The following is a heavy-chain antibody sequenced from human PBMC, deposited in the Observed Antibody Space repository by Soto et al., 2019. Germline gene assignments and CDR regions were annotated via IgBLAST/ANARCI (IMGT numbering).Heavy chain of an antibody. CDR1: GGSISSSSYY. CDR3: XXLSAGXXELXXXSYNWFDP. CDR2: IYYSGST. Sequence: ETLSLTCTVSGGSISSSSYYWGWIRQPPGKGLEWIGSIYYSGSTYYNPSLKSRVTISVDTSKNQFSLKLSSVTAADTAVYYXXXLSAGXXELXXXSYNWFDPWGQGTLVTVSS. J-gene: IGHJ5*02. D-gene: IGHD3-10*01. V-gene: IGHV4-39*01.